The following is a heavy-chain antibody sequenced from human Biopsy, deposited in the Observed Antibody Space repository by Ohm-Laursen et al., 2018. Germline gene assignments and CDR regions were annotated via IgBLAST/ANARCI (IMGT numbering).Heavy chain of an antibody. D-gene: IGHD3-10*01. CDR2: MNPDSGNT. CDR3: ARADPPLFYYGSGSSNWFDP. J-gene: IGHJ5*02. V-gene: IGHV1-8*01. CDR1: GYNFNSYF. Sequence: ASVKVSCKASGYNFNSYFIHWVRQAPGQGLEWMGWMNPDSGNTGYAQNFQARVTMTRNTSISTAYMELSSLRSEDTAVYFCARADPPLFYYGSGSSNWFDPWGQGTLVTVSS.